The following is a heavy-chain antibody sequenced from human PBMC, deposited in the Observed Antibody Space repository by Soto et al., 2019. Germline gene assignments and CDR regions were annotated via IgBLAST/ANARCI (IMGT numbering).Heavy chain of an antibody. D-gene: IGHD6-13*01. CDR2: ISGSGCST. CDR1: GFTVSSNY. CDR3: AKDLIPGIDYGMDV. V-gene: IGHV3-23*01. J-gene: IGHJ6*02. Sequence: PGGSLRLSCAASGFTVSSNYMSWVRQAPGKGLEWVSAISGSGCSTYYADSVKGRFTISRDNSKNTLYLQMNSLSAEDTAVYYCAKDLIPGIDYGMDVWGQGTTVTVSS.